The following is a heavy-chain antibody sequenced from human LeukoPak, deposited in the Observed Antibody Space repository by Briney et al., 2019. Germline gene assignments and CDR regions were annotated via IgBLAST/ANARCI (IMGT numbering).Heavy chain of an antibody. Sequence: ASVKVSCKASGYTFTSYGISWVRQAPGQGLEWMGWISAYNGNTNYAQKLQGRVTMTTDTSTSTAYMELRSLRFDDTAVYYCARDSDQWLVSDDAFDIWGQGTMVTVSS. V-gene: IGHV1-18*01. CDR2: ISAYNGNT. J-gene: IGHJ3*02. D-gene: IGHD6-19*01. CDR1: GYTFTSYG. CDR3: ARDSDQWLVSDDAFDI.